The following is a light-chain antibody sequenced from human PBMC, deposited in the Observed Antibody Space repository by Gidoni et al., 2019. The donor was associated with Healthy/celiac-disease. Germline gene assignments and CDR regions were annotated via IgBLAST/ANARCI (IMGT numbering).Light chain of an antibody. CDR2: DVS. CDR1: SSDVGGYNY. J-gene: IGLJ2*01. Sequence: QSALTQPRSVSGSLGQSVTISCTGTSSDVGGYNYVSWYQQHPGKAPKLMIYDVSKRPSGVPDRFSGSKSGNTASLTISELQAEDEADYYCCSYAGSYTWVFGGGTKLTVL. V-gene: IGLV2-11*01. CDR3: CSYAGSYTWV.